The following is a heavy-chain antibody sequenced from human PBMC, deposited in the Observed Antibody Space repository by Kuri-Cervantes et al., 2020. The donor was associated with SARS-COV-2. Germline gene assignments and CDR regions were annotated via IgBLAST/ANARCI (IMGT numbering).Heavy chain of an antibody. J-gene: IGHJ3*02. CDR3: ARGRIQGDIFDM. CDR2: IYPGDSDT. V-gene: IGHV5-51*04. Sequence: KVSCKGSGYSFTSYWIGWVRQMPGKGLEWMGIIYPGDSDTRYSPSFQGQVTISADKPINTAYLQWRSLKASDTAKYYCARGRIQGDIFDMWGQGTMVTVSS. CDR1: GYSFTSYW. D-gene: IGHD2-15*01.